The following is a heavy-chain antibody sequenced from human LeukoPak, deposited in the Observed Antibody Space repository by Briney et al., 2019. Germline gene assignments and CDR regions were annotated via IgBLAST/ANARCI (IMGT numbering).Heavy chain of an antibody. CDR1: GGSFSGYY. Sequence: SETLSLTCAVYGGSFSGYYWSWIRQPPGKGLEWIGEINHSGSTNYNPSLKSRVTISVDTSKNQFSLKLSSVTAADTAVYYCARDLYSSRTNDAFVIWSQGTMVTVSS. D-gene: IGHD6-13*01. CDR2: INHSGST. CDR3: ARDLYSSRTNDAFVI. V-gene: IGHV4-34*01. J-gene: IGHJ3*02.